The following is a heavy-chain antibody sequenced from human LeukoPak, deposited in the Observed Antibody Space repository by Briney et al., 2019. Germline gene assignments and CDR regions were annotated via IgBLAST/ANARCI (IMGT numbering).Heavy chain of an antibody. CDR1: GFTFISYW. J-gene: IGHJ4*02. V-gene: IGHV3-74*01. D-gene: IGHD3-22*01. CDR2: INSDGSTT. CDR3: ARGHHYYDSSAYYY. Sequence: GGSLRLSCAASGFTFISYWMHWVRQAPGKGLVGVSRINSDGSTTSYAASVKGRFTISRDTAKNTLYLQMNSLRAEDTAVYYCARGHHYYDSSAYYYWGQGTLVTVSS.